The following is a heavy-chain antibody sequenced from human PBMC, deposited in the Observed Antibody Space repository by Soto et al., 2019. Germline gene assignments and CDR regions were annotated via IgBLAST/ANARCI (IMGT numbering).Heavy chain of an antibody. Sequence: EVQLLESGGGLVQPGGSLRLSCAASGFTFSSYAMSWVRQAPGKGLEWVSAIRGGGGSTYYADSVKGRFTISRDNSKNTLYLQMNSLRAGDTAVYYCAYSSTPFDYWGQGTLVTVSP. CDR1: GFTFSSYA. D-gene: IGHD6-13*01. CDR2: IRGGGGST. CDR3: AYSSTPFDY. J-gene: IGHJ4*02. V-gene: IGHV3-23*01.